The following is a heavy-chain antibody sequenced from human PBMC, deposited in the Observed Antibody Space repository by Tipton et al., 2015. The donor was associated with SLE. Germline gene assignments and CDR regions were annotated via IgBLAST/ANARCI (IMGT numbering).Heavy chain of an antibody. Sequence: SLRLSCAASGFTFDDYTIHWVRQAPGQGLEWVSLITWDGGSAYYADSVKGRFTISRDNSRNSLYLQMNSLRLEDMALYYCTKGGGRDIIYDFWGGCLDYWGQGTLVTVSS. V-gene: IGHV3-43*01. CDR3: TKGGGRDIIYDFWGGCLDY. CDR1: GFTFDDYT. D-gene: IGHD3-3*01. CDR2: ITWDGGSA. J-gene: IGHJ4*02.